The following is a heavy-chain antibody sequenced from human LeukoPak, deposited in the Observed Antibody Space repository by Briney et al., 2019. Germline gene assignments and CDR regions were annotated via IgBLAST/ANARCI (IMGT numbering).Heavy chain of an antibody. J-gene: IGHJ4*02. V-gene: IGHV1-46*01. CDR1: GYTFTSCY. CDR3: ARDQRDSSGYHYYYFDY. Sequence: ASVRVSCKASGYTFTSCYIHWVRQAPGQGLEWMGMINPSGGSSTYAQKFQGRVTMTRDTSTSTVYMELSSLRSEDTAVYYCARDQRDSSGYHYYYFDYWGQGTLVTVSS. D-gene: IGHD3-22*01. CDR2: INPSGGSS.